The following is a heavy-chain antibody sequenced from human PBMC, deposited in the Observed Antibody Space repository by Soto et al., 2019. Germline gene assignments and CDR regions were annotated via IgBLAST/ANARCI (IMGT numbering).Heavy chain of an antibody. J-gene: IGHJ5*02. CDR1: GYTFTSYA. CDR3: ARDRYSNYINWFDP. Sequence: ASVKVSCKASGYTFTSYAMHWVRQAPGQRLEWMGWINAGNVNTKYSQKFQGRVTITRDTSASTAYMELSSLRSEDTAVYYCARDRYSNYINWFDPWGQGTLVTVSS. D-gene: IGHD4-4*01. V-gene: IGHV1-3*01. CDR2: INAGNVNT.